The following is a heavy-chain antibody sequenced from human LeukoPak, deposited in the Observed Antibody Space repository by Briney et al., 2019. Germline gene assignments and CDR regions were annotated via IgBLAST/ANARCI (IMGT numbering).Heavy chain of an antibody. J-gene: IGHJ4*02. D-gene: IGHD3-22*01. CDR3: ARVSYYYDSSGYQYYFDY. CDR2: IYYSGST. CDR1: GGPISSYY. Sequence: SETLSLTCTVSGGPISSYYWSWIRQPPGKGLEWIGYIYYSGSTNYNPSLKSRVTISVDTSKNQFSLKLSSVTAADTAVYYCARVSYYYDSSGYQYYFDYWGQGTLVTVSS. V-gene: IGHV4-59*01.